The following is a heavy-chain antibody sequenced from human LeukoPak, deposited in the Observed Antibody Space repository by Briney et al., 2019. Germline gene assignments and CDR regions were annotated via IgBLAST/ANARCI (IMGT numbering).Heavy chain of an antibody. V-gene: IGHV3-23*01. CDR3: ARRRGGHWGFGEFSLFDY. CDR2: TNKSGGST. Sequence: GGSVTLSCAASTFTFSSYAMRWEPHAPGKEWVWVSITNKSGGSTNYADSVKGRYTISRDNSENTLYLQMNSLRAEDTAVYDCARRRGGHWGFGEFSLFDYWGQGTLVTVSS. D-gene: IGHD3-10*01. J-gene: IGHJ4*02. CDR1: TFTFSSYA.